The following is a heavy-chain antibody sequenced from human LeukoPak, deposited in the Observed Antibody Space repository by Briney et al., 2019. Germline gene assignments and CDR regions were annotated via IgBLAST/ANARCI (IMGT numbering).Heavy chain of an antibody. J-gene: IGHJ4*02. D-gene: IGHD6-19*01. CDR3: AKADSSGWSFDY. CDR1: GFTFSSYA. CDR2: ISGSGGST. Sequence: GGSLRLSCAASGFTFSSYAMSWVRQAPGKGLEWVSAISGSGGSTYYADSVKGRFTISRDNSKNTLFLQMNSLRAEDTAVYYCAKADSSGWSFDYWGQGTLVTVSS. V-gene: IGHV3-23*01.